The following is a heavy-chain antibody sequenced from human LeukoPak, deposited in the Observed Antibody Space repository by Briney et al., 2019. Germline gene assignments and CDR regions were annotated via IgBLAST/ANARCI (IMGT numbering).Heavy chain of an antibody. CDR1: GFTFSSYG. Sequence: PGGSLRLSCAASGFTFSSYGMHWVRQAPGKGLEWVAVIWYDGSNKYYADSVKGRFTISRDNSKNTLYLQMNSLRAEDTAVYYCARDSGSYWGGYYFDYWGQGTLVTVSS. CDR2: IWYDGSNK. V-gene: IGHV3-33*01. D-gene: IGHD1-26*01. CDR3: ARDSGSYWGGYYFDY. J-gene: IGHJ4*02.